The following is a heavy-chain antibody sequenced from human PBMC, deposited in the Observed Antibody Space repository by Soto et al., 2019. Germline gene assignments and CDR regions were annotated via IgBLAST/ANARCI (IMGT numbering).Heavy chain of an antibody. Sequence: ASVKVSCKASGYTLTSYGISWVRQAPGQGLEWMGWISAYNGNTNYAQKLQGRVTMTTDTSTSTAYMELRSLRSDNTAVYYCARDRYIVRSGYNWFDPWGQGTLVTVSS. V-gene: IGHV1-18*01. CDR2: ISAYNGNT. CDR1: GYTLTSYG. J-gene: IGHJ5*02. CDR3: ARDRYIVRSGYNWFDP. D-gene: IGHD2-15*01.